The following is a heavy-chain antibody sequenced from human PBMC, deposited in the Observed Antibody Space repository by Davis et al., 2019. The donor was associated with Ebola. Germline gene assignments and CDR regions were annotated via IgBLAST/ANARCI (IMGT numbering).Heavy chain of an antibody. Sequence: PSETLSLTCTVSGGSISSGDYYWSWIRQPPGKGLEWIGYIYYSGSTYYNPSLKSRVTISVDSSKNHFSLKLSSVTAADTAVYFCVIYGSTWTGTAFDYWGQGTLVTVSS. CDR1: GGSISSGDYY. D-gene: IGHD6-13*01. CDR2: IYYSGST. CDR3: VIYGSTWTGTAFDY. J-gene: IGHJ4*02. V-gene: IGHV4-30-4*01.